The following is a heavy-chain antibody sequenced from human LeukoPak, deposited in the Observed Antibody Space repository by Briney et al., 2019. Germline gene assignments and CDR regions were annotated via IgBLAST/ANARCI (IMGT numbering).Heavy chain of an antibody. CDR3: ARQAYSSNLGWFDP. Sequence: PSETLSLTCTVFSDSMRNHYWSWIRQPPGKGLEWIGYGHYSGSINYVASLKSRVTISVDTSRKQFSLQLTSVTAADTAVYYCARQAYSSNLGWFDPWGQGTLVTVSS. CDR2: GHYSGSI. CDR1: SDSMRNHY. J-gene: IGHJ5*02. V-gene: IGHV4-59*08. D-gene: IGHD6-13*01.